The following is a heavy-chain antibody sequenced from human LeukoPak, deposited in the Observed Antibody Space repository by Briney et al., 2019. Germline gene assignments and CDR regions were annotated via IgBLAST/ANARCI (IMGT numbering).Heavy chain of an antibody. D-gene: IGHD3-10*01. CDR1: GFTFSSYG. J-gene: IGHJ5*02. V-gene: IGHV3-30*18. CDR2: ISYDGSNK. Sequence: PGGSLRLSCAASGFTFSSYGMHWVRQAPGKGLEWVAVISYDGSNKYYADSVKGRFTISRDNSENTLYLQMNSLRAEDTAVYYCAKETEYYYGSGSFDPWGQGTLVTVSS. CDR3: AKETEYYYGSGSFDP.